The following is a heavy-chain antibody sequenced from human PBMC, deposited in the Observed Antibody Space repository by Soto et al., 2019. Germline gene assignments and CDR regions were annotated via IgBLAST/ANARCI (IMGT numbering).Heavy chain of an antibody. CDR3: AREKCSSTSCYRARFDP. CDR2: ISAYNGNT. J-gene: IGHJ5*02. CDR1: GYTFTSYG. V-gene: IGHV1-18*01. Sequence: ASVKVSCKASGYTFTSYGISWVRQAPGQGLEWMGWISAYNGNTNYAQKLQGRVTMTTDTSTSTAYMELSSLRSEDTAVYYCAREKCSSTSCYRARFDPWGQGTQVTVSS. D-gene: IGHD2-2*01.